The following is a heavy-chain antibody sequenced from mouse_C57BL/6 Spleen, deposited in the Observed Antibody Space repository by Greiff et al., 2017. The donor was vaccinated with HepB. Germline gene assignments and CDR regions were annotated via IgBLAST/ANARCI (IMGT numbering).Heavy chain of an antibody. D-gene: IGHD1-1*01. V-gene: IGHV2-6-1*01. CDR3: ARHYYGIRSTDYAMDY. Sequence: VQLVESGPGLVAPSQSLSITCTVSGFSLTSYGVHWVRQPPGKGLEWLVVIWSDGSTTYNSALKSRLSISKDNSKSQVFLKMNSLQTDDTAMYYCARHYYGIRSTDYAMDYWGQGTSVTVSS. J-gene: IGHJ4*01. CDR1: GFSLTSYG. CDR2: IWSDGST.